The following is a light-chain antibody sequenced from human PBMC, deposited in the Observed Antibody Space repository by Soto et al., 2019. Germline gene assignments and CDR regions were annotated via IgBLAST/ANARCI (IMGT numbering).Light chain of an antibody. CDR2: KAS. V-gene: IGKV1-5*03. CDR1: QSISSW. CDR3: QQYNSYPLT. Sequence: DIQMTQSPSTLSASVGDRVTITCRASQSISSWLSWYQQKPWKAPKLLIYKASSLESGVPSRFSGSGSGTDFTLTISSPQPDDFATYYCQQYNSYPLTFGGGTKVDI. J-gene: IGKJ4*01.